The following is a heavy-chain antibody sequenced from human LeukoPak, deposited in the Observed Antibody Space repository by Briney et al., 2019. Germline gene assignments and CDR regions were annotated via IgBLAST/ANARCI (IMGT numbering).Heavy chain of an antibody. CDR3: AAVTSVTTGDY. Sequence: GGSLRLSCAASGFPFSSYGMHWVRQAPGKGLEWVAFIPYDGSDKFYADSVKGRFTISRDNSKNTLYLQMSSLRAEDTAVYYCAAVTSVTTGDYWGQGTLVTVSS. D-gene: IGHD4-11*01. CDR1: GFPFSSYG. CDR2: IPYDGSDK. J-gene: IGHJ4*02. V-gene: IGHV3-30*02.